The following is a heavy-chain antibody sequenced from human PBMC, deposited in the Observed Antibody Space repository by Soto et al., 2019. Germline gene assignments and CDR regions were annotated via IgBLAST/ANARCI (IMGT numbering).Heavy chain of an antibody. Sequence: TLSLTCTVSGGSISSSSYYWGWIRQPPGKGLEWIGSIYYSGSTYYNPSLKSRVTISVDTSKNQFSLKLSSVTAADTAVYYCATSYGNAWYTYWGQGTQVTVSS. J-gene: IGHJ4*02. D-gene: IGHD6-13*01. CDR3: ATSYGNAWYTY. CDR1: GGSISSSSYY. CDR2: IYYSGST. V-gene: IGHV4-39*01.